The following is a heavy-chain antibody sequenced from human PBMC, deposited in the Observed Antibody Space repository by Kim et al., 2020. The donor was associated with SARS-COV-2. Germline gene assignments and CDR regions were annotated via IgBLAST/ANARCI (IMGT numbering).Heavy chain of an antibody. CDR2: SIPLFCTA. Sequence: SVKVSCWTSGGTFSNFPISWVRQAPGQGLEWVGGSIPLFCTANYAQKFQGRVTITADESTNVAYMEMGSWGSEDTAIYYFAKDGIIGSIVSIDAF. CDR1: GGTFSNFP. CDR3: AKDGIIGSIVSIDAF. V-gene: IGHV1-69*13. D-gene: IGHD1-20*01. J-gene: IGHJ3*01.